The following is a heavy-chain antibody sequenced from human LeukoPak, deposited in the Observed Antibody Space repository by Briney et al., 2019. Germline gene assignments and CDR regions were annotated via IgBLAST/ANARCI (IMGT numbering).Heavy chain of an antibody. Sequence: GGSLRLSCAASGFTFSSYAMHWVRQAPGKGLEWVAVISYDGSNKYYADSVKGRFTISRDNSKNTLYLQMNSLRAEDTAVYYCARGGNFWSGYSPGYYYYYMDVWGKGTTVTVSS. CDR2: ISYDGSNK. V-gene: IGHV3-30*01. D-gene: IGHD3-3*01. J-gene: IGHJ6*03. CDR3: ARGGNFWSGYSPGYYYYYMDV. CDR1: GFTFSSYA.